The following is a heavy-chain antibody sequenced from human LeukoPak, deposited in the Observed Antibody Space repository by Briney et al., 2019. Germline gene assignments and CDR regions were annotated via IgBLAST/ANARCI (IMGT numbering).Heavy chain of an antibody. CDR2: ISYDGSNK. V-gene: IGHV3-30*04. CDR1: GFTFSSYA. CDR3: ARDPGNTYYYGSGGFDY. J-gene: IGHJ4*02. D-gene: IGHD3-10*01. Sequence: QPRRSLRLSCAASGFTFSSYAMHWVRQAPGKGLEWVAVISYDGSNKYYADSVKGRFTISRDNSKNTLYLQMNSLRAEDTAVYYCARDPGNTYYYGSGGFDYWGQGTLVTVSS.